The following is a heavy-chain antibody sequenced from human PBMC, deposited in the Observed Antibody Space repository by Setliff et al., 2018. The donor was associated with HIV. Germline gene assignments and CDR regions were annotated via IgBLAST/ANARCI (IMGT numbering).Heavy chain of an antibody. D-gene: IGHD2-21*02. CDR2: IYPGDSTI. CDR1: GYSFTNYW. CDR3: IRRRRAPGTADLESY. V-gene: IGHV5-51*01. Sequence: PGESLKISCKASGYSFTNYWIGWVRQMPGEGLEWMGVIYPGDSTIRYGPSFQGQVTISADRSITTAYLQWSSLTTSDTATYYCIRRRRAPGTADLESYWGQGTLVTASS. J-gene: IGHJ4*02.